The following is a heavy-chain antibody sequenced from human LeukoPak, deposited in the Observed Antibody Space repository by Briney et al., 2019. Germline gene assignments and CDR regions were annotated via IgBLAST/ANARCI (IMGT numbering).Heavy chain of an antibody. Sequence: SETLSLTCTVSGGSISSSSYYWGWIRQPPGKGLEWIGSIHYSGSTNYNPSLKSRVTMSVDTSKNQFSLKLTSVTAADTAVYFCARQRPWGLSRYFDYWGQGTLVTVSS. CDR1: GGSISSSSYY. V-gene: IGHV4-39*01. J-gene: IGHJ4*02. D-gene: IGHD7-27*01. CDR3: ARQRPWGLSRYFDY. CDR2: IHYSGST.